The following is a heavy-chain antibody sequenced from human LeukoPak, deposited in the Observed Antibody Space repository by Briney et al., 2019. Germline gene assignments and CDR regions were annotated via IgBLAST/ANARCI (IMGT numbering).Heavy chain of an antibody. CDR3: ARSKFSNVYSSHDY. Sequence: ASVKVSCKASGGTFSSYAISWVRQAPGQGLEWMGGIIPIFGTANYAQKFQGRVTITTDDSTSTAYMELSSLRSEDTAVYYCARSKFSNVYSSHDYWGQGTLVTVSS. D-gene: IGHD6-13*01. V-gene: IGHV1-69*05. J-gene: IGHJ4*02. CDR1: GGTFSSYA. CDR2: IIPIFGTA.